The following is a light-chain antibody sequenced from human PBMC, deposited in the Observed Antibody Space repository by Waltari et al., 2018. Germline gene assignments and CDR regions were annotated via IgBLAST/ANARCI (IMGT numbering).Light chain of an antibody. Sequence: QSALTQPASVSGSPGQSITISCTGTSSDVGGYNYVSWYQQYPGKAPKLMIYEVSNRPSGFSNRFSGAKSGNTASLTISGLQAEDEADYYCSSYTSSSTPWVFGGGTKLTVL. CDR3: SSYTSSSTPWV. CDR2: EVS. V-gene: IGLV2-14*01. J-gene: IGLJ3*02. CDR1: SSDVGGYNY.